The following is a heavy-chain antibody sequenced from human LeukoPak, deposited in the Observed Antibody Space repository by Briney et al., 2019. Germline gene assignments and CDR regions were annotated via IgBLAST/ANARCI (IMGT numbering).Heavy chain of an antibody. CDR2: INYSGST. V-gene: IGHV4-34*01. CDR3: ARGGSEDIVVVVAATHFDY. D-gene: IGHD2-15*01. J-gene: IGHJ4*02. CDR1: GGSFSGYY. Sequence: SETLSLTCAVYGGSFSGYYWSWIRQPPGKGLEWIGEINYSGSTNYNPSLKSRVTISVDTSKNQFSLKLSSVTAADTAVYYCARGGSEDIVVVVAATHFDYWGQGTLVTVSS.